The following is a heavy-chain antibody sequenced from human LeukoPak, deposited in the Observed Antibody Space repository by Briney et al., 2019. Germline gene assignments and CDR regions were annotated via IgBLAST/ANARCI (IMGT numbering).Heavy chain of an antibody. CDR2: ISGSGGST. CDR3: AKSVGVVISGYYYAMDV. D-gene: IGHD2-15*01. Sequence: GGSLRLSCAASGFTFSSYAMSWVRQAPGKGLEWVSGISGSGGSTNYADSVKGRFTISRDNSKNTLYLQMNSLRAEDTAVYYCAKSVGVVISGYYYAMDVWGQGTTVTVSS. V-gene: IGHV3-23*01. J-gene: IGHJ6*02. CDR1: GFTFSSYA.